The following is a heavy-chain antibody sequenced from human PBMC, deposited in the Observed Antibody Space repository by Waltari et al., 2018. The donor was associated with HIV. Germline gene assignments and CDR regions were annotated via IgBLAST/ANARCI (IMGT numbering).Heavy chain of an antibody. Sequence: QVHLVQSGAAMKQPGASVQVSCKAAGYPFLRYGISWVRQAPGHGLEWMGWSSTYNANTNDAQSLQGRVTMTTDTSTTTAYMELRSLTSDDTAVYYCARDGLRYSGTFYSDYWGQGTLVTVSS. CDR2: SSTYNANT. CDR1: GYPFLRYG. CDR3: ARDGLRYSGTFYSDY. D-gene: IGHD1-26*01. V-gene: IGHV1-18*01. J-gene: IGHJ4*02.